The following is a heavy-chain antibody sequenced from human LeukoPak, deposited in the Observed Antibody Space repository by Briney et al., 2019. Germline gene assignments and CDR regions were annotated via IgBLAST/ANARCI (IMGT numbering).Heavy chain of an antibody. J-gene: IGHJ4*02. CDR2: IYYSGST. CDR1: GGSISSYY. V-gene: IGHV4-59*01. CDR3: ARGLEYSSPDIYYFDY. D-gene: IGHD6-6*01. Sequence: SETLSLTCTVSGGSISSYYWSWIRQPPGKGLEWIGYIYYSGSTNYNPSLKSRVTISVDTSKNQFSLKLSSVTAADTAVYYCARGLEYSSPDIYYFDYWGQGTLVTVSS.